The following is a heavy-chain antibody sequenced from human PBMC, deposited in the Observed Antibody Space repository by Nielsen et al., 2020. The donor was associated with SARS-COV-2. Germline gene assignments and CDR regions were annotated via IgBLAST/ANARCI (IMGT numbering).Heavy chain of an antibody. CDR2: ISSSSSYI. CDR3: ARSKGHCSSTSCYFPIGWFDP. J-gene: IGHJ5*02. Sequence: LKISCAASGFTFSSYSMNWVRQAPGKGLEWVSSISSSSSYIYYADSVKGRFTISRDNAKNSLYLQMNSLRAEDTAVYYCARSKGHCSSTSCYFPIGWFDPWGQGTLVTVSS. CDR1: GFTFSSYS. D-gene: IGHD2-2*01. V-gene: IGHV3-21*01.